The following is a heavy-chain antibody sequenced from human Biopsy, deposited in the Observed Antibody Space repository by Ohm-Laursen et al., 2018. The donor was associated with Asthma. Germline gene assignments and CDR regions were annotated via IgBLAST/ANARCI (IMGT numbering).Heavy chain of an antibody. CDR2: ISPIFGSS. CDR1: GGMFGNYA. J-gene: IGHJ6*02. V-gene: IGHV1-69*06. CDR3: ARPSRSRDILYYYYHMDV. Sequence: GASVKVSCKASGGMFGNYAISWVRQAPGLGLEWMGGISPIFGSSNYAQRFQGRVTITADISPRTVYMELSGLRFDDTAIYYCARPSRSRDILYYYYHMDVWGQGTTVIVSS. D-gene: IGHD3-9*01.